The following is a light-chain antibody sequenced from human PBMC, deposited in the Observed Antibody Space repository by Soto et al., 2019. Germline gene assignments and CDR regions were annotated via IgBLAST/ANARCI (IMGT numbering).Light chain of an antibody. CDR1: SSNIWAGYD. V-gene: IGLV1-40*01. J-gene: IGLJ2*01. Sequence: QSVLTQPPSVSGAPGQRVTISCTGRSSNIWAGYDVHWYQQLPGTAPKLLIYGNSNRPSGVPDRFSGSKSGTSASLAITGLQAEDEADYYCQSYDSSLSGYVVFGGGTKETVL. CDR2: GNS. CDR3: QSYDSSLSGYVV.